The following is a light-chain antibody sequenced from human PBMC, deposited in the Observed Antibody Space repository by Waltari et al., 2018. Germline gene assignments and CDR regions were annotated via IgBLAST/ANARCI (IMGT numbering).Light chain of an antibody. J-gene: IGLJ1*01. CDR3: SSYTSSSTPNV. V-gene: IGLV2-14*01. Sequence: QSALTQPASVSGSPGQSITISCTGTSSDVGGYNYLSWYQQHPGKAPKFMIDEVSNRPSGVSNRFSGSTSGNTASLTISGLQAEDEADYYCSSYTSSSTPNVFGTGTKVTVL. CDR2: EVS. CDR1: SSDVGGYNY.